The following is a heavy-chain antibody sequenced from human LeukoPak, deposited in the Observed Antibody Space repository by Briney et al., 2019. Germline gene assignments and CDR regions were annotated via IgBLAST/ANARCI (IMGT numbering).Heavy chain of an antibody. CDR2: IYYSGST. CDR1: GGSISSSSYY. CDR3: ARGQDYYDSSGYYNWFDP. D-gene: IGHD3-22*01. J-gene: IGHJ5*02. V-gene: IGHV4-39*01. Sequence: PSETLSLTCTFSGGSISSSSYYWGWIRQPPGKGLEWIGSIYYSGSTYYNPSLKSRVTISVDTSKNQFSLKLSSVTAADTAVYYCARGQDYYDSSGYYNWFDPWGQGTLVTVSS.